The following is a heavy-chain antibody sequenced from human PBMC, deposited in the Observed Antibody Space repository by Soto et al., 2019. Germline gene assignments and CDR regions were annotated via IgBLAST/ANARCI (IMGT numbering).Heavy chain of an antibody. V-gene: IGHV4-59*01. D-gene: IGHD3-10*01. CDR1: GGSISNSY. CDR3: ARESGGVIPAIDY. J-gene: IGHJ4*02. Sequence: QVQLQESGPGLVKPSETLSLTCTVSGGSISNSYWIWIRQPLGKGLEWIGYIYSSGVTDYNPSLKSRVTMSVDTSKNQFSLKLTSVTAADTAVYYCARESGGVIPAIDYWGQGTLVTVSS. CDR2: IYSSGVT.